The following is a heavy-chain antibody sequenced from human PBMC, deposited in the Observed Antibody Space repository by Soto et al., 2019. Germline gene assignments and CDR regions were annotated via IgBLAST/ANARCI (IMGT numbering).Heavy chain of an antibody. CDR1: GFTFTSYW. CDR3: ARGGRGYYYVDG. V-gene: IGHV3-74*01. CDR2: INGDASTT. Sequence: PGGSLRLSCAASGFTFTSYWMHWVRQAPGKGLVWVSRINGDASTTNYADSVMGRFTVSRDNARNTVYLQMNSLRAEDTAIHYCARGGRGYYYVDGWGKGITVTVSS. J-gene: IGHJ6*03.